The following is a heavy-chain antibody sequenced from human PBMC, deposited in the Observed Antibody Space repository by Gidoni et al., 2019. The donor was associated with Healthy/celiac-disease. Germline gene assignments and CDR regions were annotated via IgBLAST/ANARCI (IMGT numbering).Heavy chain of an antibody. Sequence: ELQLLESGGGLVQTGGSLRISCAASGFTFSSYAMSWDLQATGKGLGWVAAISGRCGSTYYADSVKGRFTISRDNSKSTLYLQMNSLRAEDTAVYYCWFSPPTEYYDFWSGYYTQGIPSDYWGQGTLVTVSS. V-gene: IGHV3-23*01. D-gene: IGHD3-3*01. J-gene: IGHJ4*02. CDR3: WFSPPTEYYDFWSGYYTQGIPSDY. CDR1: GFTFSSYA. CDR2: ISGRCGST.